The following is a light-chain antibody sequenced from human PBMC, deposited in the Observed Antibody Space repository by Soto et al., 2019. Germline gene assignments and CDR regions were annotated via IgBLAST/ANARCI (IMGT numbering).Light chain of an antibody. J-gene: IGKJ3*01. V-gene: IGKV3-20*01. CDR2: GAS. CDR1: QSVSSSY. Sequence: EVVLTQSPGTLSLSPGERATFFCRVSQSVSSSYLAWYQQKPGQAPRLLIYGASNRATGIPERFSGSGSGTDFTLTISRLEPEDFAVYYCQQYGSSPEITFGPGTKVDIK. CDR3: QQYGSSPEIT.